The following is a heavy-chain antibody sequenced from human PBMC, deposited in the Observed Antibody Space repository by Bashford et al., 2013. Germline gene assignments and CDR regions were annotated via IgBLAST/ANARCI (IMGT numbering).Heavy chain of an antibody. J-gene: IGHJ4*01. CDR2: IYSRGST. D-gene: IGHD6-19*01. CDR1: GDSGFGFYY. V-gene: IGHV4-4*07. Sequence: SETLSLTCSVSGDSGFGFYYWNWIRLPTGKGLEWIGRIYSRGSTNYNPSLRSRLSMSVDMSKRQFSLKLTSVTAADTAVYYCARGARDCSRHRCDTSSSAWHIEKWGQGTLGHRLL. CDR3: ARGARDCSRHRCDTSSSAWHIEK.